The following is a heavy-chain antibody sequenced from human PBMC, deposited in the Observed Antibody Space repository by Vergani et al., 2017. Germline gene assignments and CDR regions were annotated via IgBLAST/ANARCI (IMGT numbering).Heavy chain of an antibody. V-gene: IGHV4-61*02. Sequence: QVQLQESGPGLVKPSQTLSLTCSVSGGSISSGSYYWSWLRQPAGKRLEWIGRIHTNGVIHYNPSLNSRATISVDTSRNQISLKLTSVTATDTAIYFCARGNPYVDFDIWGQGTMITVSS. D-gene: IGHD3-16*01. CDR3: ARGNPYVDFDI. J-gene: IGHJ3*02. CDR1: GGSISSGSYY. CDR2: IHTNGVI.